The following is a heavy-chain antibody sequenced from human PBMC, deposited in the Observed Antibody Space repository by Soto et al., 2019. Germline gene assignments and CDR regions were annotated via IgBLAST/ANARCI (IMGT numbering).Heavy chain of an antibody. CDR2: ISYDGSNK. CDR1: GFTFSSYG. J-gene: IGHJ4*02. D-gene: IGHD3-9*01. CDR3: AKVSGPQKDYDILTGYYLFDY. Sequence: QVQLVESGGGVVQPGRSLRLSCAASGFTFSSYGMHWVRQAPGKRLEWVAVISYDGSNKYYADSVKGRFTISIDNSKNTLSLQMNSLRAEDTAVYYCAKVSGPQKDYDILTGYYLFDYWGQGTLVTVSS. V-gene: IGHV3-30*18.